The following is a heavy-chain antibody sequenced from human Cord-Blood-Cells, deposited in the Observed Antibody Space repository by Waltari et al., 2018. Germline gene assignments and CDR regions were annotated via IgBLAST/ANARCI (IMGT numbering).Heavy chain of an antibody. CDR1: GFTFSSYW. J-gene: IGHJ4*01. Sequence: EVQLVESGGGLVQPGGSLRLSCAASGFTFSSYWMSWVRQAPGKGLEWVANIKQDGSEKYYVDSVKGRFTISRDNAKNSLYLQMNSLRAEDTAVYYCVVTDYYDFDYWGQEPWSPSPQ. CDR3: VVTDYYDFDY. V-gene: IGHV3-7*01. D-gene: IGHD3-3*01. CDR2: IKQDGSEK.